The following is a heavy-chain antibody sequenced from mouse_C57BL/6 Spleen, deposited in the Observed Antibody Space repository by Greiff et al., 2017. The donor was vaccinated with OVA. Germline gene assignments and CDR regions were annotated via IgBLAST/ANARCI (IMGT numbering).Heavy chain of an antibody. CDR1: GYSITSCYY. D-gene: IGHD2-2*01. J-gene: IGHJ2*01. CDR3: ARDGYDGVDY. Sequence: EVKLMESGPGLVKPSQSLSLTCSVTGYSITSCYYWYWIRQFPGNKLEWMGYITYDGSNNYNPTLKNRISITRDTSKNQFFLKLNSVTTEDTATYYCARDGYDGVDYWGQGTTLTVSS. CDR2: ITYDGSN. V-gene: IGHV3-6*01.